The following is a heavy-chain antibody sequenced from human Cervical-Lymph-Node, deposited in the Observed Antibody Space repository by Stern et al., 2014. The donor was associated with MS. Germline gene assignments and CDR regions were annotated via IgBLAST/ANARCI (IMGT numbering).Heavy chain of an antibody. V-gene: IGHV1-18*01. J-gene: IGHJ6*02. CDR1: GYKFNSYG. Sequence: DQLVESGPEVKKPGASVTVSCKASGYKFNSYGINWVRQAPGQGLEWMGRISTYNGKTEYAQKIQGRVTMTTDTSTGTAYMELRSLRSDDTAVYYCARTNPLRFGNFHGIDVWGQGTTVIVSS. D-gene: IGHD3-3*01. CDR3: ARTNPLRFGNFHGIDV. CDR2: ISTYNGKT.